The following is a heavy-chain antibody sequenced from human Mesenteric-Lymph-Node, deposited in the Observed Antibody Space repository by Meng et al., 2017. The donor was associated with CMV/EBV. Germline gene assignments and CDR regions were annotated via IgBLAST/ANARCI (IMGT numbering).Heavy chain of an antibody. CDR1: GGTFSSYS. CDR2: IIPIFGTA. J-gene: IGHJ6*02. V-gene: IGHV1-69*05. CDR3: AISEEMEVATNQRTGYYDCGMDV. D-gene: IGHD5-24*01. Sequence: SVKVSCKASGGTFSSYSISWVRQAPGQGLEWMGGIIPIFGTANYAQKFQGRVTITTDESTSTAYMELSSLRSEYTAVYYCAISEEMEVATNQRTGYYDCGMDVWGQGTTVTVSS.